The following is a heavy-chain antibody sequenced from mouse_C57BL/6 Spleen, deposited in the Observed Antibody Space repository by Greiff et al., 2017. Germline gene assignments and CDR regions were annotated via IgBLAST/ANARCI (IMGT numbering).Heavy chain of an antibody. Sequence: QVQLQQSGPELVKPGASVKISCKASGYAFSSSWMNWVKQRPGQGLEWIGRIYPADGDTNYNRKFKGKATLTADKSSSTAYMQLSSLTSGDYAVYFCARGDDYGFDYWGQGTTLTVSA. CDR1: GYAFSSSW. V-gene: IGHV1-82*01. J-gene: IGHJ2*01. CDR3: ARGDDYGFDY. CDR2: IYPADGDT. D-gene: IGHD2-4*01.